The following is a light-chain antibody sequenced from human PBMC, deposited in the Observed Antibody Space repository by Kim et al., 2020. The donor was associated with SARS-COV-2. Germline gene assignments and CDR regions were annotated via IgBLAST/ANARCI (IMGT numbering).Light chain of an antibody. Sequence: SYELTQPPSVSVSPGQTASITCSGDKLGDKYACWYQQKPGQSPVLVIYQDNMRPSGIPERFSGSNSGNTATLTISGTQAMDEADYFCQAWDTTTGVFGTGTKVTVL. V-gene: IGLV3-1*01. CDR3: QAWDTTTGV. J-gene: IGLJ1*01. CDR2: QDN. CDR1: KLGDKY.